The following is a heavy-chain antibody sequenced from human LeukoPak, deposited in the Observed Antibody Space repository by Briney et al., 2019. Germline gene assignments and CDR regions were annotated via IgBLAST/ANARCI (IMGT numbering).Heavy chain of an antibody. CDR2: IKQEGSEK. V-gene: IGHV3-7*01. Sequence: PGGSLRLSCVASGFTFSSYAMSWVRQAPGKVREWVANIKQEGSEKYYVDSVKGRFTISRDNAKNSLYLQMNSLRAEDTAVYYCARDQTKWEPLRRRDYYYMDVWGKGTTVTVSS. D-gene: IGHD1-26*01. CDR1: GFTFSSYA. J-gene: IGHJ6*03. CDR3: ARDQTKWEPLRRRDYYYMDV.